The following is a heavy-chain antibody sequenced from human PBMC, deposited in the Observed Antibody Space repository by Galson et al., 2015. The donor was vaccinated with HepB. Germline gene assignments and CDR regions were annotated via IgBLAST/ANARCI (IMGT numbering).Heavy chain of an antibody. CDR2: IRSKANSYAT. D-gene: IGHD3-10*01. V-gene: IGHV3-73*01. J-gene: IGHJ3*02. CDR1: GFTFSGSA. CDR3: TSYYYGSGSYYTPDDAFDI. Sequence: SLRLSCAASGFTFSGSAMHWVRQASGKGLEWVGRIRSKANSYATAYAASVKGRLTISRDDPKNTAYLQMNSLKTEDTAVYYCTSYYYGSGSYYTPDDAFDIWGQGTMVTVSS.